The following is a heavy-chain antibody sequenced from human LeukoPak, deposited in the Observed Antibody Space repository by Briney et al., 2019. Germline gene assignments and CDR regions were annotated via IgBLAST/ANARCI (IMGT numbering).Heavy chain of an antibody. J-gene: IGHJ6*03. V-gene: IGHV1-18*01. CDR3: ARVKYSSGWYYYYYYMDV. D-gene: IGHD6-19*01. CDR2: ISAYDGNT. CDR1: GYTFTSYG. Sequence: ASVKVSCKASGYTFTSYGISWVRQAPGQGLEWMGWISAYDGNTNYAQKLQGRVTMTTDTSTSTAYMELRSLRSDDTAVYYCARVKYSSGWYYYYYYMDVWGKGTTVTISS.